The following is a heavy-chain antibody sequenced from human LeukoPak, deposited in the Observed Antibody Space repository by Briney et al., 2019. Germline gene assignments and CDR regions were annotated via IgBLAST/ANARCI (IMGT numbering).Heavy chain of an antibody. Sequence: GGSLRLSCAASGFMFSSYVMAWVRQAPGKGLEWVSTISGSGDTTYYADSVKGRFTISRDNSKNTLYLQMNSLRSEDTAVYYCGRQQVVHGWFDPWGQGTLVTVSS. J-gene: IGHJ5*02. CDR2: ISGSGDTT. D-gene: IGHD6-13*01. CDR1: GFMFSSYV. V-gene: IGHV3-23*01. CDR3: GRQQVVHGWFDP.